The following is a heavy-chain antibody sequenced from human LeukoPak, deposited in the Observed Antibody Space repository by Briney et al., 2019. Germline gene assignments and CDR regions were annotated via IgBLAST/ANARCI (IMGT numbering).Heavy chain of an antibody. J-gene: IGHJ5*02. Sequence: PGGSLRLSCAASGFTFSSFSMNWVRQAPGKGLEWVSSISGSSSYMYYADSVKGRFTISRDNAKNSLYLQMNSLRAEDTAVYYCARGSYCGSTSCYVLNWFDPWGQGTLVTVSS. CDR2: ISGSSSYM. CDR3: ARGSYCGSTSCYVLNWFDP. D-gene: IGHD2-2*01. V-gene: IGHV3-21*01. CDR1: GFTFSSFS.